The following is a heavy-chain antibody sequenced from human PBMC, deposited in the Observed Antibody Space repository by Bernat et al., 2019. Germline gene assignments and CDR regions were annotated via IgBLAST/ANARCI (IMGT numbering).Heavy chain of an antibody. D-gene: IGHD3-16*02. CDR2: ISSSISTI. CDR3: ARGALYYDYIWGSYRPTHFDY. J-gene: IGHJ4*02. CDR1: GFTFSSYS. V-gene: IGHV3-48*02. Sequence: EVQLVESGGGLVQPGGSLRLSCAASGFTFSSYSMNWVRQAPGKGLEWVSYISSSISTIYYADSVKGRFTISRDNAKNSLYLPMNSLRDEDTAVYYCARGALYYDYIWGSYRPTHFDYWGQGTLVTVSS.